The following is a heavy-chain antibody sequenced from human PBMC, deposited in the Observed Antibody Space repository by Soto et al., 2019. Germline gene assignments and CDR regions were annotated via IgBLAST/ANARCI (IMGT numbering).Heavy chain of an antibody. V-gene: IGHV1-69*01. J-gene: IGHJ6*02. CDR3: AREGDYDILTGRPYYDGMDV. Sequence: QVQLVQSGAEVKKPGSSVKVSCKASGGTFSSYAISWVRQAPGQGLEWMGGIIPIFGTANYAQKFQGRVTSTADESTSTAYMELSSLRSEDTAVYYCAREGDYDILTGRPYYDGMDVWGQGTTVTVSS. CDR1: GGTFSSYA. D-gene: IGHD3-9*01. CDR2: IIPIFGTA.